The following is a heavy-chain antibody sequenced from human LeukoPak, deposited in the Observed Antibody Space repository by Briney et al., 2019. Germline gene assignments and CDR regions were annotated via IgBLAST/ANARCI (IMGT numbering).Heavy chain of an antibody. Sequence: SETLSLTCAVYGGSFSGYYWSWIRQPPGKGLEWIGEINHSGSTNYNPSLTSRVTISVDTSKNQFSLKLSSVTAADTAVYYCARHRMYFKQQLGRYFDYWGQGTLVTVSS. V-gene: IGHV4-34*01. D-gene: IGHD6-13*01. CDR2: INHSGST. CDR1: GGSFSGYY. CDR3: ARHRMYFKQQLGRYFDY. J-gene: IGHJ4*02.